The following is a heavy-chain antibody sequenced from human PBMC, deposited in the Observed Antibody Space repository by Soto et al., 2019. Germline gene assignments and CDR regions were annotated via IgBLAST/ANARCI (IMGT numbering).Heavy chain of an antibody. J-gene: IGHJ4*02. V-gene: IGHV1-69*13. Sequence: GASVKVSCKASGGTFSSYAISWVRQAPGQGLEWMGGIIPIFGTANYAQKFQGRVTITADESTSTAYMELSSLRSEDTAVYYCANSEGYYDSSGYSDYWGQGTLVTVSS. CDR2: IIPIFGTA. D-gene: IGHD3-22*01. CDR3: ANSEGYYDSSGYSDY. CDR1: GGTFSSYA.